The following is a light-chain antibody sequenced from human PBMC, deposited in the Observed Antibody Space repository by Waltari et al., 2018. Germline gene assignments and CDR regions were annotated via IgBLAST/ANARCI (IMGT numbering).Light chain of an antibody. Sequence: IQLTQSPSSLSASVRDRVTITCRASQSISSYLNWYQQKPGKAPKLLIYAASSLQSGVPSRFSGSGSGTDFTLTISSLQPEDFATYYCQQSYSTLWTFGQGTKVEIK. V-gene: IGKV1-39*01. J-gene: IGKJ1*01. CDR2: AAS. CDR3: QQSYSTLWT. CDR1: QSISSY.